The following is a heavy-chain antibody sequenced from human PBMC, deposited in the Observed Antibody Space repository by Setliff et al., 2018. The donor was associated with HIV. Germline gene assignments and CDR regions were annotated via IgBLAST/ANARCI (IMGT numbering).Heavy chain of an antibody. J-gene: IGHJ4*02. CDR3: EVAGQ. Sequence: SETLSLTCTVSGGSFSVYYRSWIRQPPGKGLEWIEYIYTSGSTNYNPSLKSRVTISVDTSKNQFSLKLRSVTAADTAVYYCEVAGQWGQGTLVTVSS. D-gene: IGHD6-19*01. V-gene: IGHV4-4*09. CDR1: GGSFSVYY. CDR2: IYTSGST.